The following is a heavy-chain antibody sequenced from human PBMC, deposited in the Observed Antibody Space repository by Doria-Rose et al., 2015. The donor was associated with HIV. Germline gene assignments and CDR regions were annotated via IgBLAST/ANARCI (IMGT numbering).Heavy chain of an antibody. D-gene: IGHD6-13*01. Sequence: QVTLKESGPVLVKPTETLTLTCTVSGVSLSSPGMGVSWIRQPPGKALEWLANIFSDDERSYKPSLKSRLTIARCTSKSQVVLTMTDMVPVDTATYYCARIKSSRWYHKYYFDFWGQGTLVIVSA. CDR1: GVSLSSPGMG. V-gene: IGHV2-26*01. J-gene: IGHJ4*02. CDR2: IFSDDER. CDR3: ARIKSSRWYHKYYFDF.